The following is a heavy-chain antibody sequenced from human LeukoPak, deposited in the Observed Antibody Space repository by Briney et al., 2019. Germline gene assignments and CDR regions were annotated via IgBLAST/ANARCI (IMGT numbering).Heavy chain of an antibody. D-gene: IGHD1-26*01. CDR2: MYPGDSET. CDR1: GYTFTSYW. CDR3: ATTLYSGIYGDAFDI. V-gene: IGHV5-51*03. J-gene: IGHJ3*02. Sequence: GDSLKISCQGSGYTFTSYWIGWVRQMPGKGLEWMGIMYPGDSETRYSPSFRSQVTISADKSISTAYLQWTSLKASDTAMYYCATTLYSGIYGDAFDIWGQGTMVTVSS.